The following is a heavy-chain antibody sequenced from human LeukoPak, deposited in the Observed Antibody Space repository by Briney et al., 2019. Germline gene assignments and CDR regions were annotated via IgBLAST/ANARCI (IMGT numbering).Heavy chain of an antibody. Sequence: PSETLSLTCAVYGGSFSGYYWSWIRQPPGKGLEWIGEINHSGSTNYNPSLKSRVTISVDTSKNQFSLKLSSVTAADTAVYYCAGVDTAMARKLYYFDYWGQGTLVTVSS. CDR2: INHSGST. V-gene: IGHV4-34*01. CDR3: AGVDTAMARKLYYFDY. CDR1: GGSFSGYY. D-gene: IGHD5-18*01. J-gene: IGHJ4*02.